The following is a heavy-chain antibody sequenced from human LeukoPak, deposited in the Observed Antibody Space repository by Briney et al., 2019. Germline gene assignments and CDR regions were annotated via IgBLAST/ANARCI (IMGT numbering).Heavy chain of an antibody. D-gene: IGHD3-10*01. CDR2: ISSGSSYI. CDR1: GFTFSSYS. V-gene: IGHV3-21*04. Sequence: GGSLRLSCAASGFTFSSYSMNWVRQAPGKGLEWVSSISSGSSYIYYADSVKDRFTISRDNAKSSLYLEMNSLRAEDTAVYYCARPGYASGSFFDYWGRGTLVTVSS. J-gene: IGHJ4*02. CDR3: ARPGYASGSFFDY.